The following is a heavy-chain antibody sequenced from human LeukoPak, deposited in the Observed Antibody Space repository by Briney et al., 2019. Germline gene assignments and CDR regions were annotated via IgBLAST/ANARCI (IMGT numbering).Heavy chain of an antibody. D-gene: IGHD3-9*01. Sequence: SETLSLTCTVSGGSISRSSYYWGWIRQPPGKGLEWIGSIYYSGSTYYNPSLKSRVTISVDTSKNQFSLKLSSVTAADTAVYFCARHLWRDILNIPMDVWGQGTTVTVSS. J-gene: IGHJ6*02. CDR2: IYYSGST. V-gene: IGHV4-39*01. CDR3: ARHLWRDILNIPMDV. CDR1: GGSISRSSYY.